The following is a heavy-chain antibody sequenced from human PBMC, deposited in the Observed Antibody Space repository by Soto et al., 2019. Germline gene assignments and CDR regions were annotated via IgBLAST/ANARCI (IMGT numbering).Heavy chain of an antibody. CDR2: INNDGTGT. Sequence: AGGSLRLSCAASGFTFSNYWMHWVRQVPGTGPLWVSHINNDGTGTGYADSVKGRFTISRDNARNTLYLQMSSLRAEDTAVYYCTRDDPGVGIDYWGQGTLVTVSS. CDR1: GFTFSNYW. J-gene: IGHJ4*02. CDR3: TRDDPGVGIDY. D-gene: IGHD1-26*01. V-gene: IGHV3-74*01.